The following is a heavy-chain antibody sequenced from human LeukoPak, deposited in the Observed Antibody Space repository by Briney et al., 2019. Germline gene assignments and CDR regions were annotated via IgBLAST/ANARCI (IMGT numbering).Heavy chain of an antibody. J-gene: IGHJ5*02. D-gene: IGHD2-15*01. V-gene: IGHV1-18*01. CDR2: ISAYNCNT. Sequence: ASVKVSCKASGYTFTSYGISWVRQAPGQGLEWMGWISAYNCNTNYAQKLQGRVTMTTDTSTSTAYMELRSLRSDDTAVYYCARILLARYCSGGSCYLVVSWFDPWGQGTLVTVSS. CDR3: ARILLARYCSGGSCYLVVSWFDP. CDR1: GYTFTSYG.